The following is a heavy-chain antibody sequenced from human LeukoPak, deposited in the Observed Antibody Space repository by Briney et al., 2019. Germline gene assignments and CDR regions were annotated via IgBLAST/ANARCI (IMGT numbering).Heavy chain of an antibody. D-gene: IGHD5-18*01. CDR2: ISSSSSYI. CDR1: GFALSSYS. CDR3: ARRGYSSGYFYYGMDV. J-gene: IGHJ6*02. V-gene: IGHV3-21*01. Sequence: SGGSLRLSCAASGFALSSYSMNWVRQAPGKGLEWVSSISSSSSYIYYADSVKGRFTISRDNAKNSLYLQMNSLRAEDTAVYYCARRGYSSGYFYYGMDVWGQGTTVTVSS.